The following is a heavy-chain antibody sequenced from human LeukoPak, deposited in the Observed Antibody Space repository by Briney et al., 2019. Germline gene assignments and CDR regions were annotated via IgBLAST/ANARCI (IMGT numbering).Heavy chain of an antibody. CDR2: ISSSSSYI. Sequence: GGSLRLSCAASGFTFSSYSMNWVRQAPGKGLEWVSSISSSSSYIYYADSVKGRFTISRDDAKNSVFLQMNSLRAEDTALYYCAREIEGRAFDIWGQGTVVTVSS. V-gene: IGHV3-21*01. CDR3: AREIEGRAFDI. J-gene: IGHJ3*02. CDR1: GFTFSSYS.